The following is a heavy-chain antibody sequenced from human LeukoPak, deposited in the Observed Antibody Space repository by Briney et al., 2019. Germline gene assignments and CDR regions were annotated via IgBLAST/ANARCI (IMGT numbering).Heavy chain of an antibody. Sequence: ASVEVSCKASGYTFTSYDINWVRQATGQGLEWMGWMNPNSGNTGYAQKFQGRVTMTRNTSISTAYMELSSLRSEDTAVYYCARQSKAEWLSHNDYWGQGTLVTVSS. CDR2: MNPNSGNT. V-gene: IGHV1-8*01. CDR1: GYTFTSYD. CDR3: ARQSKAEWLSHNDY. J-gene: IGHJ4*02. D-gene: IGHD3-3*01.